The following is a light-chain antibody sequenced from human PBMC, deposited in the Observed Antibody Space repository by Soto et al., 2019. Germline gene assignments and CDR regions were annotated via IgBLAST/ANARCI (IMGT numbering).Light chain of an antibody. CDR3: SSFTTSSTFV. CDR2: DVS. J-gene: IGLJ1*01. V-gene: IGLV2-14*01. Sequence: QSALAQPASVSGSPGQSITISCTGTSSDVGRYNYVSWFQQHPGKAPNLLIYDVSNWPSGVSDRFSGSKSGNTASLTISGLQAEDEADYYCSSFTTSSTFVFGTGTKVTVL. CDR1: SSDVGRYNY.